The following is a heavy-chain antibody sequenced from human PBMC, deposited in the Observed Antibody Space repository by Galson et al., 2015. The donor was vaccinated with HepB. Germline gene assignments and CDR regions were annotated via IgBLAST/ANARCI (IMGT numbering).Heavy chain of an antibody. J-gene: IGHJ3*02. D-gene: IGHD3-10*01. CDR1: GFTFDDYA. V-gene: IGHV3-9*01. CDR2: ISWNSGSI. Sequence: SLRLSCAASGFTFDDYAMHWVRQAPGKGPEWVSGISWNSGSIGYADSVKGRFTISRDNAKNSLYLQMNSLRAEDTALYYCAKDEGVWFGESSSAFDIWGQGTMVTVSS. CDR3: AKDEGVWFGESSSAFDI.